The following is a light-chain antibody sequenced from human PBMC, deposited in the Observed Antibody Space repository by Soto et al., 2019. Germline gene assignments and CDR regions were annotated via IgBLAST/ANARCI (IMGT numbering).Light chain of an antibody. J-gene: IGKJ1*01. Sequence: EIVLTQSPGTLSLSPGERATLSSRAGQRVGSTSLAGSQQRPGRAPGLLIYGASTGATGIPDRFSGSGSGTDFTLTISRLEPEDFAVYYCQQYGSSSWTFGQGTKVEIK. CDR1: QRVGSTS. V-gene: IGKV3-20*01. CDR2: GAS. CDR3: QQYGSSSWT.